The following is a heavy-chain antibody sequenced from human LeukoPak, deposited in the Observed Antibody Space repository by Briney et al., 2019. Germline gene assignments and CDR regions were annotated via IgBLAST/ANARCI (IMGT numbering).Heavy chain of an antibody. CDR2: IYSGGST. J-gene: IGHJ4*02. CDR3: ATDAH. CDR1: GVTVSSNY. Sequence: PGGSLRLSCAASGVTVSSNYISWGRHAPGKGLEWVSLIYSGGSTYYAASVKGRFSISRDNSKNTLFLQMNSLRAEDTAVYYCATDAHWGQGTLVTVSS. V-gene: IGHV3-66*01.